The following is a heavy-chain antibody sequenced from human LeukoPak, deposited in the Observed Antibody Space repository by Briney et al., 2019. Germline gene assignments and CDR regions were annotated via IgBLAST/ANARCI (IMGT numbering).Heavy chain of an antibody. CDR2: IYSSGTT. V-gene: IGHV4-4*09. CDR3: ARRVNRVSDY. D-gene: IGHD3-10*01. CDR1: GGSISYYY. J-gene: IGHJ4*02. Sequence: SETLSLTCSVSGGSISYYYWSWIRQPPGKGLEWIGYIYSSGTTNYNPSLKSRVTISVDTSKNQFSLKLNSVTAADTAVYYCARRVNRVSDYWGQGTLVTVSS.